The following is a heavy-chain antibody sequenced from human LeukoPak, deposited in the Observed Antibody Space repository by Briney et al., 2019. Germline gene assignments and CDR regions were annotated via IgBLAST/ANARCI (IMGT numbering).Heavy chain of an antibody. Sequence: GGSLRLSCAASGFTFSSYAMSWVRQAPGKGQEWVSAISGSGGSTYYADSAKGRFTISRDNSKNTLYLQMNSLRAEDTAVYYCAKDSEGYYFDYWGQGTLVTVSS. V-gene: IGHV3-23*01. CDR3: AKDSEGYYFDY. J-gene: IGHJ4*02. CDR2: ISGSGGST. CDR1: GFTFSSYA.